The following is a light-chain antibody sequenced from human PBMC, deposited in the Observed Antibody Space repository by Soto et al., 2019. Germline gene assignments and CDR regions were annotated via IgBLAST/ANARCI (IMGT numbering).Light chain of an antibody. CDR2: GAS. V-gene: IGKV1-39*01. CDR3: QQSYSPPGGPLS. CDR1: QNIGSY. Sequence: DVQMTQSPFSLSASVGDRVTITCRASQNIGSYLNWYQQKPGKAPQLLIYGASSLPSGVPSRFSGSGSGTDFTLTISSLHPEDFATYYCQQSYSPPGGPLSFGGGPKVEIK. J-gene: IGKJ4*01.